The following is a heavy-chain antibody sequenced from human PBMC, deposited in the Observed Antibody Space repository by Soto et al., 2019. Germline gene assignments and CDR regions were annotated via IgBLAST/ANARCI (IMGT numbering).Heavy chain of an antibody. J-gene: IGHJ3*02. CDR3: VGDYGGLEGFDI. Sequence: EVQLLESGGGLVQPGGSLRLSCAASGITFTKYAMAWVRQAPERGLEWVSGISGSGGGTYYADSVKGRFTISRDNSKNTMFMQMNSLRSEYTGKYYCVGDYGGLEGFDIWGQGTMVTVSS. CDR1: GITFTKYA. V-gene: IGHV3-23*01. D-gene: IGHD4-17*01. CDR2: ISGSGGGT.